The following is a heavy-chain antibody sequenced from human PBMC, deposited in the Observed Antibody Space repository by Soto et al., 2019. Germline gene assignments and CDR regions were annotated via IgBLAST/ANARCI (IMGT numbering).Heavy chain of an antibody. D-gene: IGHD3-22*01. CDR1: GGTFSSYA. CDR2: IIPILGTA. CDR3: ARDLKRYYDSSGYGYYYYGMDV. V-gene: IGHV1-69*01. Sequence: QVQLVQSGAEVKKPGSSVKVSCKASGGTFSSYAISWVRQAPGQGLEWMGGIIPILGTANYAQKFQGRVTITADESTTTAYMELSSLRSEDTAVYYCARDLKRYYDSSGYGYYYYGMDVWGQGTTVTVSS. J-gene: IGHJ6*02.